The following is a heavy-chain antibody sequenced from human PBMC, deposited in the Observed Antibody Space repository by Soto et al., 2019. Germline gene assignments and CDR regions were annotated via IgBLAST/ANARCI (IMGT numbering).Heavy chain of an antibody. CDR2: ISYDGSNK. CDR3: ASTTLPLDAFDI. J-gene: IGHJ3*02. CDR1: GFTFSSYA. V-gene: IGHV3-30-3*01. Sequence: GGSLRLSCAASGFTFSSYAMHWVRQAPGKGLEWVAVISYDGSNKYYADSVKGRFTISRDNSKNTLYLQMNSLRAEDTAVYYCASTTLPLDAFDIWGQGTMVTVSS. D-gene: IGHD1-1*01.